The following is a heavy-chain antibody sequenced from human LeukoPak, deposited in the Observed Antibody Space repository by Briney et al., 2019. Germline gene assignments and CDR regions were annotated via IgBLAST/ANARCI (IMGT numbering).Heavy chain of an antibody. CDR3: ARGYSYGYPPDYYFDY. J-gene: IGHJ4*02. D-gene: IGHD5-18*01. V-gene: IGHV1-18*01. CDR2: ISAYNGNT. Sequence: ASVKVSCKASGYTFTSYGISWVRQAPGQGLEWMGWISAYNGNTNYAQKLQGRVTMTTDTSTSTAYMELSSLRSEDTAVYYCARGYSYGYPPDYYFDYWGQGTLATVSS. CDR1: GYTFTSYG.